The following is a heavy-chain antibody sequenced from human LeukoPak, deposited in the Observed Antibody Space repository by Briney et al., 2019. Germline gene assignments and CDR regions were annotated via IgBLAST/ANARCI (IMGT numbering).Heavy chain of an antibody. CDR1: GASISSSNDY. D-gene: IGHD2-2*01. Sequence: PETLSLACSVSGASISSSNDYWGWIRQAPGKGLEWIGSITYDGSAHYNPSLMSRATILVDTSKNQFSLKLSSVTAADAAMYYCARQFATASADTRGYFDFWGQGTVVTVSS. CDR3: ARQFATASADTRGYFDF. CDR2: ITYDGSA. V-gene: IGHV4-39*01. J-gene: IGHJ4*02.